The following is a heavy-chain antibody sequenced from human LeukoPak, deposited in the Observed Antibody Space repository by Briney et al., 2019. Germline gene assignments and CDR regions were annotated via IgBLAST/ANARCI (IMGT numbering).Heavy chain of an antibody. J-gene: IGHJ4*02. V-gene: IGHV3-23*01. CDR2: TSGSGGST. D-gene: IGHD5-24*01. Sequence: GGSLRLSCAASGFTFSSYAMSWVRQAPGKGLEWVSATSGSGGSTYYADSVKGRFTISRDNSKSTLFLQMNSLRAEDTAVYYCAKDPRVGSRVATPCHWGQGTLVTVSS. CDR1: GFTFSSYA. CDR3: AKDPRVGSRVATPCH.